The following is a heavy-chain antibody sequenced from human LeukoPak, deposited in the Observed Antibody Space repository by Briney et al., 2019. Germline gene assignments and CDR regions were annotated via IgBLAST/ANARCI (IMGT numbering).Heavy chain of an antibody. CDR3: ARDLHFAFDY. CDR1: GFTFSSYS. CDR2: ILSSSTGM. V-gene: IGHV3-48*02. J-gene: IGHJ4*02. Sequence: GGSLRLSCAASGFTFSSYSMNWVRQAPGKGLEWISYILSSSTGMSYADSVKGRFTISRGNAKNSLYLQMSSLRDDDTAVYYCARDLHFAFDYWGRGTLVTVSS.